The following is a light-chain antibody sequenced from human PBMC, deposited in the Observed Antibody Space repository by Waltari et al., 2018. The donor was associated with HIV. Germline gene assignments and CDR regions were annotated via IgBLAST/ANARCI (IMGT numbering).Light chain of an antibody. J-gene: IGLJ2*01. CDR1: KLGAKY. CDR3: QAWDSSTAV. CDR2: QDT. Sequence: SSELTQPPSVSVSPGQTASITCSGDKLGAKYACWYPQKPGQSPVLVIYQDTKRPSGIPERFSGSNSGNTATLTISGTQAMDEADYYCQAWDSSTAVFGGGTKLTVL. V-gene: IGLV3-1*01.